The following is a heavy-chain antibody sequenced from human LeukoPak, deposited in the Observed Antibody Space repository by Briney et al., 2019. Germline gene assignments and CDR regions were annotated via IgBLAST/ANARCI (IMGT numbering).Heavy chain of an antibody. CDR2: IYYSGST. Sequence: SETLSLTCTVSGGSVSNYYWSWIRQPPGKGLEWIGSIYYSGSTYYNPSLKSRVTISVDTSKNQFSLKLSSVTAADTAVHYCARSRGYSVTADYWGQGTLVTVSS. V-gene: IGHV4-39*07. CDR3: ARSRGYSVTADY. J-gene: IGHJ4*02. D-gene: IGHD5-18*01. CDR1: GGSVSNYY.